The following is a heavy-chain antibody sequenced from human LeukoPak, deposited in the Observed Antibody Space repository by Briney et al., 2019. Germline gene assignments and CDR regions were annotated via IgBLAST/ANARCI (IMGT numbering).Heavy chain of an antibody. D-gene: IGHD3-16*01. V-gene: IGHV1-8*01. Sequence: ASVKVSCKASGYTFTSYDINWMRQATGQGLEWMGWMNPNSGNTGYAQKFQGRVTMTRNTSISTAYMELSSLRSEDTAVYYCARVGGDYYYYYMDVWGKGTTVTISS. J-gene: IGHJ6*03. CDR1: GYTFTSYD. CDR3: ARVGGDYYYYYMDV. CDR2: MNPNSGNT.